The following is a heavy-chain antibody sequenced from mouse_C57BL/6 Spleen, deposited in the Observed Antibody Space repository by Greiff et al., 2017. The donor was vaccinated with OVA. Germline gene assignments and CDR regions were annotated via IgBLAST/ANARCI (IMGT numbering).Heavy chain of an antibody. CDR2: IDPNSGGT. J-gene: IGHJ4*01. CDR1: GYTFTSYW. CDR3: ATGTLYGSSYSYYAMDY. Sequence: QVQLQQPGAELVQPGASVKLSCKASGYTFTSYWMHWVQQRPGRGLEWIGRIDPNSGGTKYNEKFKSKATLTVDKPSSTSYMQLSSLTSEDSEVYCCATGTLYGSSYSYYAMDYWGQGTSVTVSS. V-gene: IGHV1-72*01. D-gene: IGHD1-1*01.